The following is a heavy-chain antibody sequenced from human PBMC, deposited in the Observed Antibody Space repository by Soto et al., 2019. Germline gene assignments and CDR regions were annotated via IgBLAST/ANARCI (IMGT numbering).Heavy chain of an antibody. V-gene: IGHV1-46*02. CDR2: IRPSGGGC. Sequence: QVQLVQSGAEVKKPGASVKVSCKPSGYTLNTYYLHWVRQAPGQGLEWMGIIRPSGGGCSYAQKFLGTVTKTTDTSTSTVFMEWSSIRSADTAVYYCARGGAMSVVAASFDYWGQGTLITVSS. CDR1: GYTLNTYY. D-gene: IGHD2-15*01. J-gene: IGHJ4*02. CDR3: ARGGAMSVVAASFDY.